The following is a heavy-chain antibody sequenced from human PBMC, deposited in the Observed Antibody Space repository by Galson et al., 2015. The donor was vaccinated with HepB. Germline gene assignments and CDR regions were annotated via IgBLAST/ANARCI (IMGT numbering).Heavy chain of an antibody. CDR2: INHSGST. Sequence: LTCAVYGGSFSGYYWSWIRQPPGKGLEWIGEINHSGSTNYNPSLKSRVTISVDTSKNQFSLKLSSVTAADTAVYYCALCRGNILTGYPRYWGQGTLVTVSS. V-gene: IGHV4-34*01. J-gene: IGHJ4*02. CDR3: ALCRGNILTGYPRY. CDR1: GGSFSGYY. D-gene: IGHD3-9*01.